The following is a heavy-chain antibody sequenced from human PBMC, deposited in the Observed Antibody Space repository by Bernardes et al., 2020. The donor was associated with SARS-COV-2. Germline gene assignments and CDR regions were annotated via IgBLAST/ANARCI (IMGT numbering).Heavy chain of an antibody. V-gene: IGHV3-53*01. CDR1: GFTVRSTY. CDR2: LYRGGNT. CDR3: ARRGSGGRASDY. D-gene: IGHD3-10*01. Sequence: GGSLHLSCAASGFTVRSTYMSWVRQAPGPGLAWVSLLYRGGNTYYADSVKGRFTISRDNSNNTLYLQMNSLRAEDTAVYYCARRGSGGRASDYWGQGTLVTVSS. J-gene: IGHJ4*02.